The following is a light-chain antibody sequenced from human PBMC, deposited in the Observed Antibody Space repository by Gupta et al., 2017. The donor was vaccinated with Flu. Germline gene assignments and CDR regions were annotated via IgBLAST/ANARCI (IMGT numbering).Light chain of an antibody. V-gene: IGKV2-30*02. CDR3: MQTSHWPYT. CDR2: KVS. CDR1: ESLIHSDGNTY. J-gene: IGKJ2*01. Sequence: DVVMTPSPLSLPVTPGQPASISCRSSESLIHSDGNTYLNWFQQRPGQSPRRLIYKVSNRDSGVPDRFSGSWSGTDFTLKISRVEPEDVGVYYCMQTSHWPYTFGQGTNLEIK.